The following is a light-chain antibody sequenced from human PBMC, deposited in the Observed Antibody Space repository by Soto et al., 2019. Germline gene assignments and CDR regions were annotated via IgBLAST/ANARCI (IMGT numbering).Light chain of an antibody. CDR3: HQYSDWPPWT. CDR1: QSVSNH. J-gene: IGKJ1*01. CDR2: GAS. Sequence: EIVMTQSPATLSVSPGETATLSCRASQSVSNHVAWYHQKPGQAPRLLIYGASNRATGFPDRFSGSGSGTEFSLTISSLQSEDFGVYYCHQYSDWPPWTFGQGTKVEIK. V-gene: IGKV3-15*01.